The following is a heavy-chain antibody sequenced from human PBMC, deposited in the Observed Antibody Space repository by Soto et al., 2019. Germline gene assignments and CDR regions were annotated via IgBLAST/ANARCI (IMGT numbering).Heavy chain of an antibody. CDR3: AKDMSGSLLDYYYYGMDV. Sequence: EVQLVESGGGLVQPGRSLRLYCAASGFTFDDYAMHWVRQAPGKGLEWVSGISWNSGSIGYADSVKGRFTISRDNAKNSLYLQMNSLRAEDTALYYCAKDMSGSLLDYYYYGMDVWGQGTTVTVSS. J-gene: IGHJ6*02. CDR2: ISWNSGSI. CDR1: GFTFDDYA. D-gene: IGHD1-26*01. V-gene: IGHV3-9*01.